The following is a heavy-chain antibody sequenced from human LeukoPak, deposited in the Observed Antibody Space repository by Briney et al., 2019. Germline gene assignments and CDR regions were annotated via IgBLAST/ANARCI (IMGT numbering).Heavy chain of an antibody. D-gene: IGHD2-2*03. CDR3: ARCPPPGYCSSTSCYQHYYYYMDV. CDR1: GGTFSSYA. J-gene: IGHJ6*03. V-gene: IGHV1-18*01. Sequence: ASVKVSCKASGGTFSSYAISWVRQAPGQGLEWMGRISAYNGNTNYAQKFQGRVTMTRDTSTSTVYMELSSLRSEDTAVYYCARCPPPGYCSSTSCYQHYYYYMDVWGKGTTVTVSS. CDR2: ISAYNGNT.